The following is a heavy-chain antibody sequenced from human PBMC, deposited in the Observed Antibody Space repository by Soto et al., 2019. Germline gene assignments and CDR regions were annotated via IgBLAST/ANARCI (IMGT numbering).Heavy chain of an antibody. Sequence: QLQLQESGSGLVKPSQTLSLTCAVSGGSTSSGGYSWSWIRQPPGKGLEWIGYIFYSGNTYYNPSLNSRGTLSIDRSNKQFSLNLSSVTAADTAVYYCGIIDVETTMDTVIAFDIWGQGTMVTVS. D-gene: IGHD5-18*01. CDR3: GIIDVETTMDTVIAFDI. J-gene: IGHJ3*02. V-gene: IGHV4-30-2*01. CDR1: GGSTSSGGYS. CDR2: IFYSGNT.